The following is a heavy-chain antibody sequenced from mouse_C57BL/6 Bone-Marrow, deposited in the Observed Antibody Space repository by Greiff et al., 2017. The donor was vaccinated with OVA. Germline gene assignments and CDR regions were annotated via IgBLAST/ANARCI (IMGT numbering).Heavy chain of an antibody. CDR1: GFSLTSYA. CDR2: IWTGGGT. Sequence: VKLVESGPGLVAPSPSLSITCTVSGFSLTSYAISCFLQPPGQGLEWLGLIWTGGGTNYNSALKSRLSISKDNSKSQVFLKMNSLQTDDRGRYYGDRKRYGSRYGDYYAMDYWGQGTSVTVSS. D-gene: IGHD1-1*01. V-gene: IGHV2-9-1*01. CDR3: DRKRYGSRYGDYYAMDY. J-gene: IGHJ4*01.